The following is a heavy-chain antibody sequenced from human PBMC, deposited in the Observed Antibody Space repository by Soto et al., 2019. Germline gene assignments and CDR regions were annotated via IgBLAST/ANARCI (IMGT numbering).Heavy chain of an antibody. CDR2: IHTYNGHT. CDR3: ARDAQYSSRWHPIDF. CDR1: GYTFTDYG. D-gene: IGHD6-13*01. V-gene: IGHV1-18*01. J-gene: IGHJ4*02. Sequence: QVQLVQSGAEVKKPGASVKVYCKASGYTFTDYGISWVRQAPGQGLEWMGWIHTYNGHTNYAQKVQGRVTMTTDTSMSTAYMELRSLRPDDTAVYYCARDAQYSSRWHPIDFWGRGTLVTVSS.